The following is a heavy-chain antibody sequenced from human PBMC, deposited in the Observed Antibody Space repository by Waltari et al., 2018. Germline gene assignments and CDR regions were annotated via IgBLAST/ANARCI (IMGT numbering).Heavy chain of an antibody. CDR1: GGSISSGIYY. V-gene: IGHV4-61*02. D-gene: IGHD6-6*01. J-gene: IGHJ4*02. Sequence: QVHLQASGPGLVKPSQTLSLTCTVSGGSISSGIYYWSWIRQPAGKGLEWIGRIYTSGSTNYNPSLKSRVTISVDKSKNQFSLKLSSVTAADTAVYYCARGGLQGKLGYWGQGTMVTVSS. CDR3: ARGGLQGKLGY. CDR2: IYTSGST.